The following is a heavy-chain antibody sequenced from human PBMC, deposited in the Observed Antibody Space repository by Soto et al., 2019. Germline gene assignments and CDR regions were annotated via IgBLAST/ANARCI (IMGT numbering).Heavy chain of an antibody. CDR1: GFTFSNYG. Sequence: QVQLVGSGGGVVQPGGSLRLSCAASGFTFSNYGMHWVRQAPGKGLEWVAVIWYDGNKKYYADSVKGRFTISRDNSNNTLYVQITSLRAEDTAVYYCARGLHSLFDYWGQGTLVTVSS. CDR2: IWYDGNKK. CDR3: ARGLHSLFDY. D-gene: IGHD2-21*01. J-gene: IGHJ4*02. V-gene: IGHV3-33*01.